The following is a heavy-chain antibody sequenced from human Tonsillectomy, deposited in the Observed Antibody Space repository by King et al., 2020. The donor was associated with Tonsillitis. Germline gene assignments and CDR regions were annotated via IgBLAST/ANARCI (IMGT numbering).Heavy chain of an antibody. CDR1: GGSFSSYY. CDR3: ARDRSWGYSYGYFDY. D-gene: IGHD5-18*01. V-gene: IGHV4-34*01. Sequence: VQLQQWGAGLLKPSETLSLTCAVYGGSFSSYYWSWIRQPPGKGLEWIGEINHSGSTNYNPPLKSRVTISVDTSKNQFSLKLSSVTAADTAVYYFARDRSWGYSYGYFDYWGQGTLVTVSS. J-gene: IGHJ4*02. CDR2: INHSGST.